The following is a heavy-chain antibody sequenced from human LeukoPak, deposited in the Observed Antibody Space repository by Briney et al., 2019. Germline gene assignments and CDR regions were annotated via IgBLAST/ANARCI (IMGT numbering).Heavy chain of an antibody. J-gene: IGHJ4*02. CDR1: GGSISSYY. CDR2: IYYSGST. V-gene: IGHV4-59*01. CDR3: ARIQRGVFDY. D-gene: IGHD5-18*01. Sequence: SETLSLTCTVSGGSISSYYWSWIRQPPGKGLEWIGYIYYSGSTNYNPSLKSRVTISVDTSKNQFSLKLSSVTAADTAVYYCARIQRGVFDYWGQGTLVTVSS.